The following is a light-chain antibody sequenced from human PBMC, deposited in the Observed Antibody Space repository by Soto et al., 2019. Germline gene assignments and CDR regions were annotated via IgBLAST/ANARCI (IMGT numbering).Light chain of an antibody. Sequence: EIVLTQSPGTLSLSPGERATLSCRASQNITTNFLAWYQQKFGQPPRRLIYGASDRATGIPDRFSGSGSGRDFTLTISRLEPEDFAVYYCQQYGRSPTFGQGTKLEIK. V-gene: IGKV3-20*01. CDR3: QQYGRSPT. CDR1: QNITTNF. CDR2: GAS. J-gene: IGKJ2*01.